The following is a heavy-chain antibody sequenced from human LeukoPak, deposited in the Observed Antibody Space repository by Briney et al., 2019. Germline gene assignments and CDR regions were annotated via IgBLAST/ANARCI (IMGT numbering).Heavy chain of an antibody. Sequence: SETLSLTCTVSGYSISSGYYWGWIRQPPGKGLERIGSIYYNGNTYYSPSLKSRVTVSLDTSENQFSLKLRSVTAADTAVYYCTRVGFWSGYYHFDSWGQGTLVTVSS. V-gene: IGHV4-38-2*02. CDR3: TRVGFWSGYYHFDS. CDR2: IYYNGNT. CDR1: GYSISSGYY. D-gene: IGHD3-3*01. J-gene: IGHJ4*02.